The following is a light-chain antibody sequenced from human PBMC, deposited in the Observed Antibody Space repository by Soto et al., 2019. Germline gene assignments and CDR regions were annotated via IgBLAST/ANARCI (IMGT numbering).Light chain of an antibody. J-gene: IGLJ1*01. CDR1: SSDVGGYNY. CDR3: CSYTTSNTRQIV. Sequence: QAVMTQPAPGSGAPGYSITLSCTGTSSDVGGYNYVSWYQQHPGKAPKFMIYDVSNRPSGVSNRFSGSKSGNTASLTISGLQAEDEADYYCCSYTTSNTRQIVFGTGTKVTVL. CDR2: DVS. V-gene: IGLV2-14*01.